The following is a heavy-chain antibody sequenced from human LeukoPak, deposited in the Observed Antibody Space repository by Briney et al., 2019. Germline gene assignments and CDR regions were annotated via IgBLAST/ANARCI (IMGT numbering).Heavy chain of an antibody. CDR1: GFTFSSYA. J-gene: IGHJ4*02. CDR3: AKTMFWSGYYADY. CDR2: ISGSGGST. D-gene: IGHD3-3*01. V-gene: IGHV3-23*01. Sequence: GGSLRLSCAASGFTFSSYAMSWVRLAPGKGLEWVSAISGSGGSTYYADSVKGRFTISRDNSKNTLYLQMNSLRAEDTAVYYCAKTMFWSGYYADYWGQGTLVTVSS.